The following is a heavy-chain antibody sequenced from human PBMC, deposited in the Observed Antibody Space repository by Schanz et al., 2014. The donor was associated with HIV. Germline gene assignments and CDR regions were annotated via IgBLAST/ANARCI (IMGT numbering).Heavy chain of an antibody. D-gene: IGHD2-15*01. V-gene: IGHV1-69*01. CDR1: GGTFSSYA. CDR3: ARTHYSVVSSRAMDV. CDR2: IIPRFDTA. J-gene: IGHJ6*02. Sequence: QVQLVQSGAEVKQPGSSVKVSCKASGGTFSSYAISWVRQAPGQGLEWMGGIIPRFDTANYAQKFQGRVTFTADESTSTAYMELSSLRSEDTAVYYCARTHYSVVSSRAMDVWGQGTTVTVSS.